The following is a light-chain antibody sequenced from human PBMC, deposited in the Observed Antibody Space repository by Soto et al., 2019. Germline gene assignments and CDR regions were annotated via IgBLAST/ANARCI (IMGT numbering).Light chain of an antibody. CDR3: QQYASSPVT. CDR2: GAS. CDR1: QSVSNNY. V-gene: IGKV3-20*01. J-gene: IGKJ4*01. Sequence: EIVMTQYTATLSVSPGERSTLSCRSSQSVSNNYLAWHQQRPGQAPRLLIFGASNRATGVPDRFTGSASGTDFTLTISRLQPEDFALYFCQQYASSPVTFGGGTKV.